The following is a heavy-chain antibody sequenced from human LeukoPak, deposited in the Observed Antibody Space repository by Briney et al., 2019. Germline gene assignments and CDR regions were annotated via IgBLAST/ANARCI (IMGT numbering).Heavy chain of an antibody. CDR1: EFTFSTYP. CDR3: ANLNSGYATDF. Sequence: GGSLRLSCAASEFTFSTYPMSWVRQAPGKGLEWVSLISDGAATTYSADSVKGRFTISRDNSKNTLYLQMISLRAEDTAVYYCANLNSGYATDFWGQGTLVTVSS. D-gene: IGHD5-12*01. CDR2: ISDGAATT. J-gene: IGHJ4*02. V-gene: IGHV3-23*01.